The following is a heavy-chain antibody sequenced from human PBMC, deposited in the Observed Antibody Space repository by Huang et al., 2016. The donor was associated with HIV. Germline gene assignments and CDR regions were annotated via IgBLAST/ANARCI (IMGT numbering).Heavy chain of an antibody. CDR1: GYRFSNYW. D-gene: IGHD2-2*01. Sequence: VQLVQSGAEVKKPGESLRISCKASGYRFSNYWVAWVRQMPGKGLEWIGTIYPGDSKTRYSPSFEGQVTISADKSVNTAYLQWSSLKASDTAIYYCARHGAIVVVPAAMPHFDFWGPGTLVTVPS. CDR2: IYPGDSKT. V-gene: IGHV5-51*01. J-gene: IGHJ4*02. CDR3: ARHGAIVVVPAAMPHFDF.